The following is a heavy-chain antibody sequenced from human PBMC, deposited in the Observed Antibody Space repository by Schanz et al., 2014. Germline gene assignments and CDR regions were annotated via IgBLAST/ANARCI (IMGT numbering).Heavy chain of an antibody. CDR2: VSAYNGNT. J-gene: IGHJ4*02. D-gene: IGHD2-21*01. CDR1: GYTFTNYG. Sequence: QVQLVQSGAEVKKPGASVKVSCKASGYTFTNYGISWVRQAPGQGLEWMGWVSAYNGNTNYAQKLQGRVTMTTDTSTRTAYMELRSLRSDDTAVYYCASVAAHLAYCGGDCYWGLNYWGQGTLVTVSS. V-gene: IGHV1-18*04. CDR3: ASVAAHLAYCGGDCYWGLNY.